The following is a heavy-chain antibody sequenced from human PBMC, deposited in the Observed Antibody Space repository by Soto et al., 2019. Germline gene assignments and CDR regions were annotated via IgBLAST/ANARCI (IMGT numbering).Heavy chain of an antibody. V-gene: IGHV1-8*01. CDR1: GYTFTSYD. CDR3: ARCLEFTLFGVPRVYHYYDMDV. J-gene: IGHJ6*03. CDR2: INPNSGDT. Sequence: QVQLVQSGAEVKEPGASVKVSCKASGYTFTSYDINWVRQASGQGLEWMGWINPNSGDTGHAQKFQGRVTMTRNTSINTAYMELGSLSSEHTAVYYCARCLEFTLFGVPRVYHYYDMDVWGKGTTVIVSS. D-gene: IGHD3-3*01.